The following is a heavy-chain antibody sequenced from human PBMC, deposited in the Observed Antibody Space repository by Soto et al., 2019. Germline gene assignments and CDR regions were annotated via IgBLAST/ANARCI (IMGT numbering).Heavy chain of an antibody. CDR3: TRSGGLDD. J-gene: IGHJ4*02. CDR2: INAANGNT. Sequence: QVQLVQSGAEVKKPGASVKVSCQASGYSFTSYAIHWVRQAPGQGLECMGWINAANGNTRYSQKFQGRVTITRDTSTTTAYMDLSSLPSEDTAVYYCTRSGGLDDWGQGTRITVSS. CDR1: GYSFTSYA. D-gene: IGHD3-10*01. V-gene: IGHV1-3*01.